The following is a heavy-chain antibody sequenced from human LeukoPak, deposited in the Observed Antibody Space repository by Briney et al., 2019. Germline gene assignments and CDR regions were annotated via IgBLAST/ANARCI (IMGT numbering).Heavy chain of an antibody. CDR2: INPNSGGT. D-gene: IGHD6-6*01. CDR1: GYTFTGYY. V-gene: IGHV1-2*02. CDR3: ARYLVIERLVDY. J-gene: IGHJ4*02. Sequence: ASVKVSCKASGYTFTGYYMHWVRQAPGQGLERMGWINPNSGGTNYAQKFQGRVTMTRDTSISTAYMELSRLRSDDTAVYYCARYLVIERLVDYWGQGTLVTVSS.